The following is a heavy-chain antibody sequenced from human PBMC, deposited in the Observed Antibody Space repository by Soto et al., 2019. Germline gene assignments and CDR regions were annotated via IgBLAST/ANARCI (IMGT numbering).Heavy chain of an antibody. CDR2: INHSGST. CDR1: VESFTGDY. CDR3: ARGGQWLVLAFDI. D-gene: IGHD6-19*01. J-gene: IGHJ3*02. V-gene: IGHV4-34*01. Sequence: PSDTLSLTCAIYVESFTGDYWSWIRQPPGKGLEWIGEINHSGSTNYNPSLKSRVTISVDTSKSQLSLRLNSVTAADTAVYYCARGGQWLVLAFDIWGQGTMVT.